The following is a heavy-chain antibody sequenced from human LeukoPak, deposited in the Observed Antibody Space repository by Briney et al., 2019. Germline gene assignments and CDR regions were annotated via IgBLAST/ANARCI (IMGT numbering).Heavy chain of an antibody. Sequence: GGSLRLSCAASGFTVSSNYMSWVRQAPGKGWGGVSVIYSGGSTYYADSVKGRFTISRDNPKNTLYLQMNSLRAEDTAVYYCARDNYDFWSGFGYWGQGTLVTVSS. CDR1: GFTVSSNY. V-gene: IGHV3-53*01. CDR3: ARDNYDFWSGFGY. CDR2: IYSGGST. D-gene: IGHD3-3*01. J-gene: IGHJ4*02.